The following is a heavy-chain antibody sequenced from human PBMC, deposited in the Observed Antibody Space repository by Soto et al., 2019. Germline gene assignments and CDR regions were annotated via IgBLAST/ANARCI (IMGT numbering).Heavy chain of an antibody. CDR2: ISYDGSNK. Sequence: PGGSLRLSCAASGFTFSSYAMHWVRQAPGKGLEWVAVISYDGSNKYYADSVKGRFTISRDNSKNTLYLQMNSLRAEDTAVYYCARERNWNDLPSYYYCGMDVWGQGTTVTVSS. CDR1: GFTFSSYA. V-gene: IGHV3-30-3*01. D-gene: IGHD1-1*01. CDR3: ARERNWNDLPSYYYCGMDV. J-gene: IGHJ6*02.